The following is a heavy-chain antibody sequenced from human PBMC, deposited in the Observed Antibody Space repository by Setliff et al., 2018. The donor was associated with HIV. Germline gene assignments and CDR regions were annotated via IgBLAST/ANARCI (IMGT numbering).Heavy chain of an antibody. CDR1: GFSFSSYG. Sequence: GGSLRLSCAASGFSFSSYGMHWVRQAPGKGLEWVAVMSYDGSNKYYADSVKGRLTISRDNSKNTLYQQMNSLRADDTAVYYCAKESGLYSNYKYYYYMDVWGKGTTVTVSS. CDR3: AKESGLYSNYKYYYYMDV. J-gene: IGHJ6*03. CDR2: MSYDGSNK. V-gene: IGHV3-30*18. D-gene: IGHD4-4*01.